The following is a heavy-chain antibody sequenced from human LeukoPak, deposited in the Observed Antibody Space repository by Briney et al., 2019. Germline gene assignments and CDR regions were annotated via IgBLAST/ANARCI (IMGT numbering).Heavy chain of an antibody. CDR3: ARDPRSSGWYRVNWFDP. CDR2: ISAYNGNT. V-gene: IGHV1-18*01. D-gene: IGHD6-19*01. CDR1: GYTFTSYG. J-gene: IGHJ5*02. Sequence: ASVKVSCKASGYTFTSYGISWVRQAPGQGLEWMGWISAYNGNTNYAQKLQGRVTMTTDTSTSTAYMELRSLRSDDTAVYYCARDPRSSGWYRVNWFDPWGQGTLVTVSS.